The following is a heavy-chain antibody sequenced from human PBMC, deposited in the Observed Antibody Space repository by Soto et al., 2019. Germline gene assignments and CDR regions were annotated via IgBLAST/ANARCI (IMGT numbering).Heavy chain of an antibody. Sequence: ASVKVSCKASGGTFSSYAISWVRQAPGQGLEWMGGIIPIFGTANYAQKFQGRVTITADESTSTAYMELSSLRSEDTAGYYCARTLGTGGPAPIITSPMVRGVIHYYYGMDVWGQGTTVTVSS. CDR3: ARTLGTGGPAPIITSPMVRGVIHYYYGMDV. CDR1: GGTFSSYA. J-gene: IGHJ6*02. D-gene: IGHD3-10*01. CDR2: IIPIFGTA. V-gene: IGHV1-69*13.